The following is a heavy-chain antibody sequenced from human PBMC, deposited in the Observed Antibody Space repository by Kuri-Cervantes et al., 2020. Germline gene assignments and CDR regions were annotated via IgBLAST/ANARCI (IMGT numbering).Heavy chain of an antibody. Sequence: GESLKISCAASGFTFSSYAMHWVRQAPGKGLEWVAVISYDGSNKYYADSVKGRFTISRDNSKNTLYLQMNSLRAEDTAVYYCAREGGYSGYGYFDYWGQGTLVTDSS. CDR1: GFTFSSYA. V-gene: IGHV3-30*01. J-gene: IGHJ4*02. D-gene: IGHD5-12*01. CDR2: ISYDGSNK. CDR3: AREGGYSGYGYFDY.